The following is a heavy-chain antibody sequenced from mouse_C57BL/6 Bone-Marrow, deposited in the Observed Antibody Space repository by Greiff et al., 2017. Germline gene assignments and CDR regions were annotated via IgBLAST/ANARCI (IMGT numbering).Heavy chain of an antibody. CDR2: IRNNANNHAT. J-gene: IGHJ2*01. Sequence: EVQLQESGGGLVQPGGSMKLSCAASGFTFSDAWMDWVRQSPEKGLEWVAEIRNNANNHATYYAESVKGRFTISRDESKSSVYLQMNSLKAEETGVYYGTRPGGYWGQGTTLTVSS. CDR1: GFTFSDAW. V-gene: IGHV6-6*01. CDR3: TRPGGY.